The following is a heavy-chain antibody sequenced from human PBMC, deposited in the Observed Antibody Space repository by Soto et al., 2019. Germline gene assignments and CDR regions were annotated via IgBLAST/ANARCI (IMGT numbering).Heavy chain of an antibody. V-gene: IGHV4-4*02. CDR2: IYHRGIP. J-gene: IGHJ5*02. Sequence: SETLSLTCAVSGGSISDTNWWTWSGRTPGKGMEWIGEIYHRGIPTNSPQLRGRATISVDKSNNQFSLRLRYVTAADTAVYYCATLPLLFVEGLLRVPPWGQGIQVTVPS. CDR1: GGSISDTNW. CDR3: ATLPLLFVEGLLRVPP. D-gene: IGHD3-3*01.